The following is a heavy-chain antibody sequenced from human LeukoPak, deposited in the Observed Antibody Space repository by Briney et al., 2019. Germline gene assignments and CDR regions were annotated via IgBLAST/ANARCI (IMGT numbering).Heavy chain of an antibody. J-gene: IGHJ4*02. CDR1: GYTFTSYG. D-gene: IGHD2-21*01. CDR3: ARSFVVPDFDY. Sequence: ASVKVSCKASGYTFTSYGISWVRQAPGQGLEWMGWMNPNSGNTGYAQKFQGRVTMTRNTSISTAYMELSSLRSEDTAVYYCARSFVVPDFDYWGQGTLVTVSS. V-gene: IGHV1-8*02. CDR2: MNPNSGNT.